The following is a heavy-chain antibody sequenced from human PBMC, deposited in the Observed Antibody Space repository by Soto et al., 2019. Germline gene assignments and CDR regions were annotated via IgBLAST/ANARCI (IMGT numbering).Heavy chain of an antibody. V-gene: IGHV3-21*01. CDR3: ARTPPKPYSSSWRRTVNAEYFQH. D-gene: IGHD6-13*01. CDR2: ISSSSSYI. Sequence: GGSLRLSCAASGFTFSSYSMNWVRQAPGKGLEWVSSISSSSSYIYYADSVKGRFTISRDNAKNSLYLQMNSLRAEDTAVYYCARTPPKPYSSSWRRTVNAEYFQHWGQGTLVTVSS. CDR1: GFTFSSYS. J-gene: IGHJ1*01.